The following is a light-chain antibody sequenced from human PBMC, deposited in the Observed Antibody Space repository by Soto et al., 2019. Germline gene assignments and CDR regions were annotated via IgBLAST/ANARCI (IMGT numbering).Light chain of an antibody. CDR2: GAS. Sequence: LTQKARTRFVYPGEGDTLSCRASQSVSSSYLAWYQQKPGQAPRLLIYGASSRATGIPDRFSGSGYGTDFALTLRCRHPEDFALYFCQEPGRSLWTIGEGTKVDIK. V-gene: IGKV3-20*01. J-gene: IGKJ1*01. CDR1: QSVSSSY. CDR3: QEPGRSLWT.